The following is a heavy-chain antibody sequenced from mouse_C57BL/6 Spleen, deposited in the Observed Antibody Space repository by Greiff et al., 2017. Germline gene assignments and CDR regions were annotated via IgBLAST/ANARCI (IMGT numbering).Heavy chain of an antibody. D-gene: IGHD3-2*02. J-gene: IGHJ2*01. Sequence: QVQLQQSGAELVRPGASVKLSCKASGYTFTDYYINWVKQRPGQGLEWIARIYPGSGNTYYNEKFKGKATLTAEKSSSTAYMQLSSLTSEDSAVYFCARGEAGSYFDYWGQGTTLTVSA. CDR1: GYTFTDYY. CDR3: ARGEAGSYFDY. CDR2: IYPGSGNT. V-gene: IGHV1-76*01.